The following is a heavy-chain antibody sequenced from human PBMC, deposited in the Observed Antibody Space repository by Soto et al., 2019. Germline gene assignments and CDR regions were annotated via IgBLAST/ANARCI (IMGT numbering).Heavy chain of an antibody. CDR3: ARDTGSSWDPPLWYFDL. CDR1: GFTVSSNY. Sequence: EVQLVESGGGLVQPGGSLRLSCAASGFTVSSNYMSWVRQAPGKGLEWVSVIYSGGSTYYADSVKGRFTISRDNSKNTLYLQMNSLRAEDTAVYYCARDTGSSWDPPLWYFDLWGRGTLVTVSS. CDR2: IYSGGST. J-gene: IGHJ2*01. V-gene: IGHV3-66*01. D-gene: IGHD6-13*01.